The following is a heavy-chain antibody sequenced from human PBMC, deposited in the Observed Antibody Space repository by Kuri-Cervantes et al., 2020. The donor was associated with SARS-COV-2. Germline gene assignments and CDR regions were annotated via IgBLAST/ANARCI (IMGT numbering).Heavy chain of an antibody. CDR1: GGTFSSYA. J-gene: IGHJ6*02. CDR2: IIPILGIA. D-gene: IGHD6-13*01. V-gene: IGHV1-69*04. Sequence: SVKVSCKASGGTFSSYAISWVRQAPGQGLEWMGRIIPILGIANYAQKFQGRVTITADKSTSTAYMELSSLRSEGTAVYYCAREYSSSWYARPDYYYGMDVWGQGTTVTVSS. CDR3: AREYSSSWYARPDYYYGMDV.